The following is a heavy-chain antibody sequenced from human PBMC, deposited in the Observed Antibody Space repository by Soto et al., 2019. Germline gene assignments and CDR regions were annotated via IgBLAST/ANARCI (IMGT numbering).Heavy chain of an antibody. J-gene: IGHJ6*02. V-gene: IGHV3-23*01. CDR1: GFPFSTTD. CDR3: AKDRGVGYYDFWRVQRYYGMDV. Sequence: HPGGSLRLSCAASGFPFSTTDMSWVRQAPGKGLEWVSTIDGSGGGTYYADFVKGRFTISRDNSKNTVYLQMTTLRVDDTAKYYCAKDRGVGYYDFWRVQRYYGMDVWGQGTTVTVSS. D-gene: IGHD3-3*01. CDR2: IDGSGGGT.